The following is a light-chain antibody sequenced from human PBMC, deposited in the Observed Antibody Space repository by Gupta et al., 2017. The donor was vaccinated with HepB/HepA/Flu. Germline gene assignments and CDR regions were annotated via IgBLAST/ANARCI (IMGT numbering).Light chain of an antibody. V-gene: IGKV1-39*01. CDR1: QSISTY. CDR3: QQSYSTPT. CDR2: AAS. Sequence: DIQMTQSPSSLSASVGDRVTITCRASQSISTYLNWYHQKPGKAPKLLIYAASSLQSGVPSRFSASGSGTDFTLTISSLQPADFATYYCQQSYSTPTFGPGTKVDIK. J-gene: IGKJ3*01.